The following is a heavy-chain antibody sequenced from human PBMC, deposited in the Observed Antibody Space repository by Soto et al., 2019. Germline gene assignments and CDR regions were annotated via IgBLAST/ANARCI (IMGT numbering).Heavy chain of an antibody. V-gene: IGHV3-48*03. CDR2: ITSSTRTT. CDR3: ARGNTRIQGDLSHYNGLDV. J-gene: IGHJ6*02. D-gene: IGHD2-15*01. CDR1: GFTLKSYE. Sequence: DEQLVESGGGLVQSGGSLRLSCEASGFTLKSYEVNWVRQAPGKGLEWISYITSSTRTTYYADSVKGRFTISRDNARKSVDLQMNSLRVEDTAIYYCARGNTRIQGDLSHYNGLDVGGQGTTVTVSS.